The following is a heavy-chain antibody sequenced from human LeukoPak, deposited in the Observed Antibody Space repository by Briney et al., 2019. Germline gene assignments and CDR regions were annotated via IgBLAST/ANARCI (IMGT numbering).Heavy chain of an antibody. Sequence: GGSLRLSCAASGFIFSNYNMNWVRQAPGKGLEWVSYISSSSSTIYYADSVKGRFTISRDNAKNSLFLQMNSLRAEDTAVYYCVRDWGDSSGYYFDYWGQGTLVTVSS. D-gene: IGHD3-22*01. CDR1: GFIFSNYN. CDR2: ISSSSSTI. CDR3: VRDWGDSSGYYFDY. V-gene: IGHV3-48*04. J-gene: IGHJ4*02.